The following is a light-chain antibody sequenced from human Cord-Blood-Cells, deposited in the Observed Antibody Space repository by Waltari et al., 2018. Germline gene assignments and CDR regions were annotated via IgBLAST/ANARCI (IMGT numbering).Light chain of an antibody. CDR2: EGS. Sequence: QSALTQPASVSGSPGQSITISCTGTSSDVGSYNLVSWYQQHPGKAPKLMISEGSKRPAGVSKCCCGSKSGNTASLTISGLQSEDEADYYCCSYAGSSTWVFGGGTKLTVL. J-gene: IGLJ3*02. CDR1: SSDVGSYNL. V-gene: IGLV2-23*01. CDR3: CSYAGSSTWV.